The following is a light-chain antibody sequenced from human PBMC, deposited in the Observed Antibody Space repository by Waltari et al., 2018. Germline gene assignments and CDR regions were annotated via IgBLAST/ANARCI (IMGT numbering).Light chain of an antibody. Sequence: QSPATLSVSPGERATLSCRASQSVSSNLAWYQQKPGQAPRLLIYGASTRATGIPARFSGSGSGTEFTLTISSLQSEDFAVYYCQQYNNWPRGFTFGPGTKVDIK. V-gene: IGKV3-15*01. CDR1: QSVSSN. J-gene: IGKJ3*01. CDR2: GAS. CDR3: QQYNNWPRGFT.